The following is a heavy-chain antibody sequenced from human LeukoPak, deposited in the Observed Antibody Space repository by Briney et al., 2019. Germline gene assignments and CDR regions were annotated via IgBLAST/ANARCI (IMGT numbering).Heavy chain of an antibody. CDR1: GYTFTSYG. V-gene: IGHV1-18*01. Sequence: ASVKVSCKASGYTFTSYGISWVRQAPGQGLEWMGWISAYNGNTNYAQKLQGRVTMTTDTSTSTAYMELRSLRSDDTAVYYCARVGTVRSRLGSSSISGAFDIWGQGTMVTVSS. D-gene: IGHD6-6*01. J-gene: IGHJ3*02. CDR3: ARVGTVRSRLGSSSISGAFDI. CDR2: ISAYNGNT.